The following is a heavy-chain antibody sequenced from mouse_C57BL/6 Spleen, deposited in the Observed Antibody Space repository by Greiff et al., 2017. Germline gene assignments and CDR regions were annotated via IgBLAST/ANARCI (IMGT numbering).Heavy chain of an antibody. D-gene: IGHD1-1*01. J-gene: IGHJ4*01. CDR1: GFTFSDYG. V-gene: IGHV5-17*01. CDR3: ATLYDYYAMDD. Sequence: EVQLVESGGGLVKPGGSLKLSCAASGFTFSDYGMHWVRQAPEKGLEWVAYISSGSSTIYYADTVNGRFTIPRDNAKNTLFLQMTSLRSEDTAMYYCATLYDYYAMDDWGQGTSVTVSS. CDR2: ISSGSSTI.